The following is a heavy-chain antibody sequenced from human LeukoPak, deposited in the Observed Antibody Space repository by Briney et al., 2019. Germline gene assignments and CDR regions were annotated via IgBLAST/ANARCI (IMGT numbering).Heavy chain of an antibody. CDR1: GGSVSNYY. Sequence: SETLSLTCTVSGGSVSNYYWSWIRQFPGKGLEWIGYIYFSGSTSYNPSLESRVTISLDTSQNQFSLKVSSVTDADTAVYYCARGGYSSGYYYFDYWGQGTLVTVSS. CDR3: ARGGYSSGYYYFDY. V-gene: IGHV4-59*08. CDR2: IYFSGST. J-gene: IGHJ4*02. D-gene: IGHD3-22*01.